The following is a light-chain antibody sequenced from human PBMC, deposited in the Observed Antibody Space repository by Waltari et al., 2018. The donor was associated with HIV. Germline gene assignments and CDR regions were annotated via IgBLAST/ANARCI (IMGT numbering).Light chain of an antibody. Sequence: DIQMTQSLSTLSASIGDRATITCRASQSISNWLAWYQQKPGKAPKLLIYKASTLEGGVPSRFSGSGSGTESTLTINSLQPDDFATYFCQQYYLYPWTFGQGAKVEI. CDR3: QQYYLYPWT. CDR2: KAS. J-gene: IGKJ1*01. V-gene: IGKV1-5*03. CDR1: QSISNW.